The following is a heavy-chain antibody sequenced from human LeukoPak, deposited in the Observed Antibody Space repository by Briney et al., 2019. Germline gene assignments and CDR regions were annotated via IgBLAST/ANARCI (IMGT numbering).Heavy chain of an antibody. V-gene: IGHV3-53*01. Sequence: GGSLRLSCAASGFTISTNYMSWVRQAPGKGLEWVSVMYTGGSTYYADSVKGRFTISRDNSKNTLYLQMNSLRAEDTAVYYCARDPSRGLYYFDHWGQGTLVIVSS. D-gene: IGHD3/OR15-3a*01. CDR2: MYTGGST. J-gene: IGHJ4*02. CDR1: GFTISTNY. CDR3: ARDPSRGLYYFDH.